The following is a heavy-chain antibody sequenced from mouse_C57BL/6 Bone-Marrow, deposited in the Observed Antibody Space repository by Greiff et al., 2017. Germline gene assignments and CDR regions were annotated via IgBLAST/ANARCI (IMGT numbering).Heavy chain of an antibody. D-gene: IGHD2-4*01. J-gene: IGHJ3*01. V-gene: IGHV1-55*01. Sequence: QVQLQQPGAELVKPGASVKMSCKASGYTFTSYWITWVKQRPGQGLEWIGDIYPGSGSTNYNEKFKGKATLTADKSSSTAYMQFSSLTSEDSAIYYCAREDDYLFAYWGQGTLVTVSA. CDR1: GYTFTSYW. CDR2: IYPGSGST. CDR3: AREDDYLFAY.